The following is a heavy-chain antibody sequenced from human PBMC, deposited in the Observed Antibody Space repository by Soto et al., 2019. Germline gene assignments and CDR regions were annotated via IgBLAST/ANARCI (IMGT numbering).Heavy chain of an antibody. CDR3: ARVIDTVTTPPYFDY. V-gene: IGHV3-48*01. Sequence: EVQLVESGGGLVQPGGSLRLSCAASGFTFSSYSMNWVRQAPGKGLEWVSYISSSSSTIYYADSVKGRFTISRDNAKNSLYLQMNSLRAEDTAVYYCARVIDTVTTPPYFDYWGQGTLVTVSS. D-gene: IGHD4-17*01. CDR2: ISSSSSTI. CDR1: GFTFSSYS. J-gene: IGHJ4*02.